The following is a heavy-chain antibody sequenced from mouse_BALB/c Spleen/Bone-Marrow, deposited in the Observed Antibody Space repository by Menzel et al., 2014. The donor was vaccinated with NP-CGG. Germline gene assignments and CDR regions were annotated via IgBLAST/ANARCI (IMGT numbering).Heavy chain of an antibody. CDR2: IDPANGNS. J-gene: IGHJ4*01. D-gene: IGHD1-1*01. V-gene: IGHV14-3*02. CDR3: ARSRDYGSSYYAMDY. CDR1: GFNIKDTY. Sequence: VQLKESGAELVKPGASVKLSCTASGFNIKDTYMHWVKQRPEQGLEWIGRIDPANGNSKYGPKFQGKATITADTSSNTAYLQLSSLTSEDTAVYYCARSRDYGSSYYAMDYWGQGTSVTVSS.